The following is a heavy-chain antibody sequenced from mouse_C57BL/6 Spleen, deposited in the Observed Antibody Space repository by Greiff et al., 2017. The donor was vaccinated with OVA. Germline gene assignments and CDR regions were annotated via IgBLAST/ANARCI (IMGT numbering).Heavy chain of an antibody. CDR2: IDPENGGT. V-gene: IGHV1-15*01. Sequence: QVQLQQSGAELVRPGASVTLSCKASGYTFTDYEMHWVKQTPVHGLEWIGAIDPENGGTAYNQKFKGKAILTADESSSTAYMELRSLTSEDSAVYYCTRSSYYFDYWGQGTTLTVSS. CDR1: GYTFTDYE. CDR3: TRSSYYFDY. D-gene: IGHD1-1*01. J-gene: IGHJ2*01.